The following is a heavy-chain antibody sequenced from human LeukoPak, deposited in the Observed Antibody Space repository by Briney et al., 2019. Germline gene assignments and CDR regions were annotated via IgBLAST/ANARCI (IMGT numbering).Heavy chain of an antibody. V-gene: IGHV1-69*05. D-gene: IGHD3-9*01. CDR3: ARVSDTLTGSRYDYYFDY. CDR1: GGTFSSYA. CDR2: IIPIFGTA. Sequence: SVKVSCKASGGTFSSYAISWVRQAPGQGLEWMGRIIPIFGTANYAQKFQGRVTITTDESTSTAYMELSSLRSEDAAVYYCARVSDTLTGSRYDYYFDYWGQGTLVTVSS. J-gene: IGHJ4*02.